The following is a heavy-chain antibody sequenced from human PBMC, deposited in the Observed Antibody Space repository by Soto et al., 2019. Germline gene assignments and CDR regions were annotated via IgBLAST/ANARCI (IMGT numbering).Heavy chain of an antibody. CDR2: MNPNSGNT. D-gene: IGHD2-8*01. CDR1: GYTFTSYD. CDR3: ARGLRRRYCTNGVCRSYYYYYMDV. J-gene: IGHJ6*03. V-gene: IGHV1-8*01. Sequence: ASVKVSCKASGYTFTSYDINWVRQATGQGLEWMGWMNPNSGNTGYAQKFQGRVTMTRNTSISTAYMELSSLRSEDTAVYYCARGLRRRYCTNGVCRSYYYYYMDVWGKGTTVTVSS.